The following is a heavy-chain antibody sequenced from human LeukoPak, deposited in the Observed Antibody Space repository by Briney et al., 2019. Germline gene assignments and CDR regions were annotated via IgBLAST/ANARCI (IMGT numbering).Heavy chain of an antibody. J-gene: IGHJ4*02. CDR2: ISGSGGRI. V-gene: IGHV3-21*01. CDR3: ARDPGDSSGWYTLPYFDY. D-gene: IGHD6-19*01. CDR1: GFTFSSHA. Sequence: GGSLRLSCAASGFTFSSHAMNWVRQAPGKGLEWVTSISGSGGRIFYADSVRGRFSVSRDNAKNSPYLQMNSLRAEDTAVYYCARDPGDSSGWYTLPYFDYWGQGTLVTVSS.